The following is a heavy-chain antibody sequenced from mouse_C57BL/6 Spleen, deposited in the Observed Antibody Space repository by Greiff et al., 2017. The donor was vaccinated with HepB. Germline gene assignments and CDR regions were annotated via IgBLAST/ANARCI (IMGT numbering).Heavy chain of an antibody. V-gene: IGHV1-64*01. D-gene: IGHD1-1*01. J-gene: IGHJ1*03. CDR1: GYTFTSYW. CDR2: IHPNSGST. Sequence: QVQLQQPGAELVKPGASVKLSCKASGYTFTSYWMHWVKQRPGQDLEWIGMIHPNSGSTNYNEKFKSKATLTVDKSSSTAYMQLSSLTSEDSAVYYCARDYYGSRYWYFDVWGTGTTVTVSS. CDR3: ARDYYGSRYWYFDV.